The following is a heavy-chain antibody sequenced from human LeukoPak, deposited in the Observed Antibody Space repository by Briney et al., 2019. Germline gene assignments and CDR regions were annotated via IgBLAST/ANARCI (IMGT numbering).Heavy chain of an antibody. V-gene: IGHV3-30*04. Sequence: PGGSLRLSFAASGFTFSSYAMHWVRQAPGKGLEWGAVISYDGSNKYYADSVKGRFTISRDNSKNTLYLQMNSLRAEDTAVYYCARDEKVRKYYYDSSGHIPDYWGQGTLVTVSS. CDR2: ISYDGSNK. D-gene: IGHD3-22*01. CDR1: GFTFSSYA. J-gene: IGHJ4*02. CDR3: ARDEKVRKYYYDSSGHIPDY.